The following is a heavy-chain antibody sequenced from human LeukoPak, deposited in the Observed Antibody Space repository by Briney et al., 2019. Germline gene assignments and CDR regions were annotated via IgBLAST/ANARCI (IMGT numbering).Heavy chain of an antibody. V-gene: IGHV4-61*01. CDR2: IYYSGST. Sequence: SETLSLTCTVSGGSVSSGSYYWSWIRQPPGKGLEWIGYIYYSGSTNYNPSLKSRVTISVDTSKNQFSLKLSSVTAADTAVYYGARESIAAAGVDYWAREPWSPSPQ. D-gene: IGHD6-13*01. J-gene: IGHJ4*02. CDR3: ARESIAAAGVDY. CDR1: GGSVSSGSYY.